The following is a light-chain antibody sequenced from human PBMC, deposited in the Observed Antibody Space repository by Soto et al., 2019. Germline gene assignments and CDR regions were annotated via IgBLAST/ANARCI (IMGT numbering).Light chain of an antibody. CDR1: QGITSY. CDR3: QQTRSYPST. Sequence: DIVMTQSPSSLSSSVGDSFTITCRASQGITSYLAWYQQKPGKAPNLLIYGASTLQSGVPSRFSGSGSGTDFTLTINSLQAEDFATYYCQQTRSYPSTFGGGTKVDIK. V-gene: IGKV1-9*01. J-gene: IGKJ4*01. CDR2: GAS.